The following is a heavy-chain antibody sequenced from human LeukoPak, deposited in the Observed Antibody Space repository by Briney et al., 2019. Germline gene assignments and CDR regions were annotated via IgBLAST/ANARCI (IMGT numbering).Heavy chain of an antibody. CDR2: IYYSGST. CDR1: GGSISSYY. CDR3: ARDSGYSYDRPIDP. Sequence: PSETLSLTCTVSGGSISSYYWSWIRQPPGKGLEWIGYIYYSGSTNYNPSLKSRVTISVDTSKNQFSLKLSSVTAADTAVYYCARDSGYSYDRPIDPWGQGTLVTVSS. J-gene: IGHJ5*02. D-gene: IGHD5-18*01. V-gene: IGHV4-59*01.